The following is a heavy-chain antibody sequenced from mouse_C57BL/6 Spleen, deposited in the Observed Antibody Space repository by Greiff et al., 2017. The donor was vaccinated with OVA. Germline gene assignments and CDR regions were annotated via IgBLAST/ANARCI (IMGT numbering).Heavy chain of an antibody. CDR1: GYTFTSYT. V-gene: IGHV1-4*01. J-gene: IGHJ4*01. D-gene: IGHD2-4*01. CDR2: INPSSGYT. Sequence: VQLQQSGAELARPGASVKMSCKASGYTFTSYTMHWVKQRPGQGLEWIGYINPSSGYTKYNQKFKDKATLTADKSSSTAYMQLSSLTSEDSAVYYCASTDYEVENYAMDYWGQGTSVTVSS. CDR3: ASTDYEVENYAMDY.